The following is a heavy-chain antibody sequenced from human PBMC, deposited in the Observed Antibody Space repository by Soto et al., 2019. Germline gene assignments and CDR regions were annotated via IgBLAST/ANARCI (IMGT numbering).Heavy chain of an antibody. Sequence: QVQLVESGGGVVQPGRSLRLSCAASGFTFSSYAMHWVRQAPGKGLEWVAVISYDGSNKYYADSVKGRFTISRDNSKNTLYLQMNSLRAEETDVYYCARATAMITEAIDYWGQGTLVTVSS. CDR3: ARATAMITEAIDY. CDR2: ISYDGSNK. J-gene: IGHJ4*02. CDR1: GFTFSSYA. V-gene: IGHV3-30-3*01. D-gene: IGHD5-18*01.